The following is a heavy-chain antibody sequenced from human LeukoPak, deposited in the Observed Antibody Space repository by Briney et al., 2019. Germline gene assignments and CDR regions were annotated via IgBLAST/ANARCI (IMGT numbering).Heavy chain of an antibody. J-gene: IGHJ4*02. V-gene: IGHV3-48*01. D-gene: IGHD1-20*01. CDR1: GFTFSSYS. CDR2: ISGGSLTI. CDR3: AREAITGHREFDY. Sequence: GGSLRLSCAASGFTFSSYSTNWVRQAPGKGLEWVSYISGGSLTIYYADSVKGRFTISRDNAKNSLYLHMNSLRAEDTAVYYCAREAITGHREFDYWGQGTLVTVSS.